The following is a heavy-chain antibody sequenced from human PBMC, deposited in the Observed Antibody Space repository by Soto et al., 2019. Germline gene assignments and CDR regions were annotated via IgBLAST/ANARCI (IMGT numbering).Heavy chain of an antibody. CDR2: IIPIIGTA. Sequence: SVKVSCKASGGTFSSYTISWVRQAPGQGLEWMGGIIPIIGTANYAQKFQGRVTITADKSTSTAYMELSSLRSEYTAVYYCAMIVVMTATGHGAFDIWGQGTMVTVSS. J-gene: IGHJ3*02. CDR1: GGTFSSYT. D-gene: IGHD2-21*02. V-gene: IGHV1-69*06. CDR3: AMIVVMTATGHGAFDI.